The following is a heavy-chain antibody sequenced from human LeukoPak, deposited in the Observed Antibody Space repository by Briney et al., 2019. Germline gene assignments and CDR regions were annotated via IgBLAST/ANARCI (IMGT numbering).Heavy chain of an antibody. D-gene: IGHD4-17*01. J-gene: IGHJ4*02. CDR3: ARGNSDGDYFDY. CDR2: IYSGGST. Sequence: GGSLRLSCAASGFTVSSNYMSWARQAPGKGLEWVSVIYSGGSTYYADSVKGRFTISRDNSKNTLYLQMNSLRAEDTAVYYCARGNSDGDYFDYWGQGTLVTVSS. V-gene: IGHV3-53*01. CDR1: GFTVSSNY.